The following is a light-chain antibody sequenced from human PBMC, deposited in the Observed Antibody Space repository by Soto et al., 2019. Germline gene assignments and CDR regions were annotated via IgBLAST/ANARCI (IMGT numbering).Light chain of an antibody. CDR3: QQYGTSPPYT. J-gene: IGKJ2*01. CDR2: GAS. Sequence: EIVLTQSPGTLSLSPGERATLSCRASQSVSSNNLAWYQQKLGRAPRLLISGASRRATGIPDRFSGSGSGTDFTLTITSLEPEDFAVYYCQQYGTSPPYTFGQGTKVDIK. CDR1: QSVSSNN. V-gene: IGKV3-20*01.